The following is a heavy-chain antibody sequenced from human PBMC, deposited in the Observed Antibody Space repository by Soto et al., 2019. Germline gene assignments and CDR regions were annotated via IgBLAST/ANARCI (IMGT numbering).Heavy chain of an antibody. D-gene: IGHD3-10*01. CDR3: ARGYGWFGEFSGGFDY. Sequence: PSETLSLTCTVSGGSISSYYWSWIRQPPGKGLEWIGYIYYSGSTNYNPSLKSRVTISVDTSKNQFSLKLSSVTAADTAVYYCARGYGWFGEFSGGFDYWGQGALVTVSS. J-gene: IGHJ4*02. V-gene: IGHV4-59*01. CDR2: IYYSGST. CDR1: GGSISSYY.